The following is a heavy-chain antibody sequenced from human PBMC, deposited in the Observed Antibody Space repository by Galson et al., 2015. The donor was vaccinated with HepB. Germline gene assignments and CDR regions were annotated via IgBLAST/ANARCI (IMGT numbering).Heavy chain of an antibody. V-gene: IGHV5-51*03. J-gene: IGHJ4*02. CDR3: AGASGAARPLFDY. CDR2: IFPRDSDI. CDR1: GYTFSEYW. D-gene: IGHD6-6*01. Sequence: QSGAEVKKPGESLKISCNGSGYTFSEYWIGWVRQMPGKGLEWMGIIFPRDSDIRYSPSFQGQVTISADKSISTAYLQWSSLKASDTAMYYCAGASGAARPLFDYWGQGTLVTVSS.